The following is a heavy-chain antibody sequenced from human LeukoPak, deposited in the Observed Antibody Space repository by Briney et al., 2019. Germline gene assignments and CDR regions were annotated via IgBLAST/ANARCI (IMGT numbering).Heavy chain of an antibody. CDR2: INHSGGT. J-gene: IGHJ4*02. D-gene: IGHD3-22*01. CDR1: GGSFSGYY. Sequence: SETLSLTCAVYGGSFSGYYWSWIRQPPGKGLEWIGEINHSGGTNNNPSLKSRVAISVDTSKNQFSLRLSSVPAADTAVYYCARGLQYSSAGDYWGQGTLVTVSS. V-gene: IGHV4-34*01. CDR3: ARGLQYSSAGDY.